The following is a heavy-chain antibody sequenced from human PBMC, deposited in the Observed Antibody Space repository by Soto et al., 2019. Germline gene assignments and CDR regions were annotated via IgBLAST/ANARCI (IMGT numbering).Heavy chain of an antibody. D-gene: IGHD3-16*01. CDR2: IYYSGST. Sequence: QLQLQESGPGLVKPSETLFLTCTVSGGSISSSDYFWGWVRQPPGKGLEWIGTIYYSGSTYYNPSLNSRLTIYLDTSKNQFSLDLRSVTAADTAIYYSARHLGGGYRTPAYFDYWGQGTLVTVSS. CDR1: GGSISSSDYF. CDR3: ARHLGGGYRTPAYFDY. V-gene: IGHV4-39*01. J-gene: IGHJ4*02.